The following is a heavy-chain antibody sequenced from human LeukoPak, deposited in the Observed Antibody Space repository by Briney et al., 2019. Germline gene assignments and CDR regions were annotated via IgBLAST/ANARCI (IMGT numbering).Heavy chain of an antibody. J-gene: IGHJ4*02. V-gene: IGHV3-23*01. CDR1: GFTFSSYA. Sequence: PGGSLRLSCAASGFTFSSYAMSWVRQAPGKGLEWVSAISGSGGSTYYADSVKGRFTISRDNSKNTLYLQMNSLRAEDTAVYYCAKGETQDYGDYEYYFDYWGQGTLVTVSS. D-gene: IGHD4-17*01. CDR3: AKGETQDYGDYEYYFDY. CDR2: ISGSGGST.